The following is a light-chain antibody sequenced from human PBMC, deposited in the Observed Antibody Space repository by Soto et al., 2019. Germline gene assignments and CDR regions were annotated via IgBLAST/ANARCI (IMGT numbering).Light chain of an antibody. CDR2: GNS. CDR3: QSYDSSLSGHYV. J-gene: IGLJ1*01. V-gene: IGLV1-40*01. Sequence: QSSLTQPPAVSGAPGQRFTISCPGSSGNIGAGYDVHWYQQLPGTAPKLLIYGNSNRPSGVPDRFSGSKSGTSASLAITGLQAEDEADYYCQSYDSSLSGHYVFGTGTKVTVL. CDR1: SGNIGAGYD.